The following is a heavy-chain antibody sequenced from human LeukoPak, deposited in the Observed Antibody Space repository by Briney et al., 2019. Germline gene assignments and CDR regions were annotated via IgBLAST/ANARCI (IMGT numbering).Heavy chain of an antibody. CDR1: GGTSSSYT. CDR3: ASASHITMLRGANDY. J-gene: IGHJ4*02. CDR2: IIPIFGTA. D-gene: IGHD3-10*01. Sequence: SVKVSCKASGGTSSSYTFSWVRQAPGQGLEWMGGIIPIFGTANYAQKFQGRVTITADESTSTAYMELSSLRSEDTAVYYCASASHITMLRGANDYWGQGTLVTVSS. V-gene: IGHV1-69*13.